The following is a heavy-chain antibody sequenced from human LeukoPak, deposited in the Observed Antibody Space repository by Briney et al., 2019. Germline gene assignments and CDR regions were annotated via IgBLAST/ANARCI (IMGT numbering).Heavy chain of an antibody. V-gene: IGHV3-30*02. Sequence: GSLSLSCAASGFTFSSYGMHWVRQAPGKGLEGVAFIRYDGSNKYYADSVKGRFTISRDNAKNTLYLQMNSLRAEDTAIYYCARDPSYSIYYYMDVWGKGTTVTVSS. D-gene: IGHD4-11*01. CDR1: GFTFSSYG. CDR2: IRYDGSNK. J-gene: IGHJ6*03. CDR3: ARDPSYSIYYYMDV.